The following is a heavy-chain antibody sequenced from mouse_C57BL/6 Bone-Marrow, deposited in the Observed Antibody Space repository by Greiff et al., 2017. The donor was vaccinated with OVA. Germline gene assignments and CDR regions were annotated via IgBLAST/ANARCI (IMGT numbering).Heavy chain of an antibody. CDR3: ARDDENLYDFDY. Sequence: EVNLVESGGGLVKPGGSLKLSCAASGFTFSDYGMHWVRQAPEKGLEWVAYISSGSSTIYYADTVKGRFTISRDNAKNTLFLQMTSLRSEDTAMYYCARDDENLYDFDYWGQGTTLTVSS. CDR2: ISSGSSTI. D-gene: IGHD5-1*01. J-gene: IGHJ2*01. CDR1: GFTFSDYG. V-gene: IGHV5-17*01.